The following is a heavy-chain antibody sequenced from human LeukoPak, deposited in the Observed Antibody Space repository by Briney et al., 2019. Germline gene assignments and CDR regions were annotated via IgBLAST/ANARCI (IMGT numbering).Heavy chain of an antibody. V-gene: IGHV1-18*01. J-gene: IGHJ4*02. CDR1: GYTFTSYG. Sequence: WASVKVSCKASGYTFTSYGISWVRQAPGQGLEWMGWISAYNGNTNYAQKLQGRVTMTTDTSTSTAYMELRSLRSDDTAVYYCARMGPLGEAEQLAPTPFDYWGQGTLVTVSS. CDR3: ARMGPLGEAEQLAPTPFDY. D-gene: IGHD6-13*01. CDR2: ISAYNGNT.